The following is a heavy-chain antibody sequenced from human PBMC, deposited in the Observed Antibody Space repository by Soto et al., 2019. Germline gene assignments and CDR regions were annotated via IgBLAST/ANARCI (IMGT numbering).Heavy chain of an antibody. CDR1: GYTFTSYA. J-gene: IGHJ6*02. D-gene: IGHD2-15*01. V-gene: IGHV1-3*01. CDR2: INAGNGNT. CDR3: ERGGGRSPGMDV. Sequence: ASVKVSCKASGYTFTSYAMHWVRQAPGQRLEWMGWINAGNGNTKYSQKFQGRVTITRDTSASTAYMELSSLRSEDTAVYYCERGGGRSPGMDVWGQGTTVTVSS.